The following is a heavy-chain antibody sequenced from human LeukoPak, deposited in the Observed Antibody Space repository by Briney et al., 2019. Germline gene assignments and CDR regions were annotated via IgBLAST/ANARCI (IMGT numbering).Heavy chain of an antibody. Sequence: SSETLSLTCAVYGGSFSGYYWSWIRQPPGKGLEWIGEINHSGSTNYNPSLKSRVTISVDTSKNQFSLKLSSVTAADTAVYYCARTDGIVVVPAATPVAFDIWGQGTMVTVSS. J-gene: IGHJ3*02. D-gene: IGHD2-2*01. CDR2: INHSGST. CDR3: ARTDGIVVVPAATPVAFDI. CDR1: GGSFSGYY. V-gene: IGHV4-34*01.